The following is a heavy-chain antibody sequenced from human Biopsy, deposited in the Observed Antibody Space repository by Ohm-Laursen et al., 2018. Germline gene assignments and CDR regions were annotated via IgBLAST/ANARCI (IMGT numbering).Heavy chain of an antibody. CDR1: AGTFNSYG. Sequence: SVKVSCKAPAGTFNSYGIIWVRQAPGQGLEWMGRIIPILRTTAYAQTFLGRVTITADSPTSTVDMELTSLTSDDTAVYFCAREAIGYQLPCDDWGQGTLVTVSS. D-gene: IGHD2-2*01. J-gene: IGHJ4*02. V-gene: IGHV1-69*11. CDR3: AREAIGYQLPCDD. CDR2: IIPILRTT.